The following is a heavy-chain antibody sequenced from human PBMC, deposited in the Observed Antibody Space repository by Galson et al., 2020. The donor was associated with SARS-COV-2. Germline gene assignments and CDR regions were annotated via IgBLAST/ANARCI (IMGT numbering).Heavy chain of an antibody. Sequence: ASVKVSCKASGYTFRNFGISWVRQAPGQGLEWMGWISGHNGKTNYAQKFQDRVTLTTDTSTSTDYLYLRSLRSDDTAVYYCARDGEGFEWLLSSNHPAADYWGQGTLVTVSS. D-gene: IGHD3-3*01. J-gene: IGHJ4*02. CDR2: ISGHNGKT. CDR3: ARDGEGFEWLLSSNHPAADY. V-gene: IGHV1-18*01. CDR1: GYTFRNFG.